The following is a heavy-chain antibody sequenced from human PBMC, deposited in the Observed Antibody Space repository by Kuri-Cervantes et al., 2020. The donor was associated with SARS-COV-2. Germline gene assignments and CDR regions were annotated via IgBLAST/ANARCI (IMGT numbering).Heavy chain of an antibody. CDR1: GFAFSNFT. CDR3: ARKKTDMDV. D-gene: IGHD1-14*01. CDR2: IGSSRGSK. Sequence: GESLKISCAASGFAFSNFTLNWVRQAPGKGLEWVSSIGSSRGSKYFADSVKGRFTISRDNAKNSVYLQMNSLRAEDTAVYYCARKKTDMDVWGKGTTVTVSS. V-gene: IGHV3-21*01. J-gene: IGHJ6*03.